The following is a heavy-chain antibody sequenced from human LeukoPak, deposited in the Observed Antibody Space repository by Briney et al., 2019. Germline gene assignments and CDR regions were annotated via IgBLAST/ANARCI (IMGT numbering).Heavy chain of an antibody. CDR2: FDPEDGET. V-gene: IGHV1-24*01. J-gene: IGHJ4*02. CDR1: GYTLTELS. Sequence: ASVKVSCKVSGYTLTELSMHWVRQAPGKGLEWMGGFDPEDGETIYAQKFQGRVTMTEDTSTDTAYMELSSLRSEDTAVYYCATAEYDSRGHKGFDYWGQGTLVTVSS. CDR3: ATAEYDSRGHKGFDY. D-gene: IGHD3-22*01.